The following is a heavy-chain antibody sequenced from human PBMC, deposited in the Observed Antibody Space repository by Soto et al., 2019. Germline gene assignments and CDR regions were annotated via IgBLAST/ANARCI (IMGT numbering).Heavy chain of an antibody. CDR2: IGTTGDT. Sequence: EVQLVESGGGLVQPGGSLRLSCSASGFTFSSYDMHWVRQGTGKGLEWVSAIGTTGDTYYAGSVKGRFTISRENAKNSLYLQMNILRAGDTAIYFCARAIGPTLFDYWGQGTMVNVSS. D-gene: IGHD3-22*01. CDR1: GFTFSSYD. CDR3: ARAIGPTLFDY. J-gene: IGHJ4*02. V-gene: IGHV3-13*04.